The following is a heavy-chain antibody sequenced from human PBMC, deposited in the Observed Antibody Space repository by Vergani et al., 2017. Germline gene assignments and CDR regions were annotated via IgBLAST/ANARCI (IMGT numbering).Heavy chain of an antibody. J-gene: IGHJ4*02. Sequence: QVQLVQSGAEVKKPGSSVKVSCKASGGIFSSYSISWVRQAPGQGLEWMGRIIPILGIGNYAQKFQGRVTITADRSTSTAYMEVSSLRSEDTAVYYCARGLAGYDQYYFESWGQGTQVTVSS. CDR1: GGIFSSYS. D-gene: IGHD1-14*01. V-gene: IGHV1-69*02. CDR3: ARGLAGYDQYYFES. CDR2: IIPILGIG.